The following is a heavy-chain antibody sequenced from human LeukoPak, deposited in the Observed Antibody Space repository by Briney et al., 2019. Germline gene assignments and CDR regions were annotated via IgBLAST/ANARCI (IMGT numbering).Heavy chain of an antibody. CDR2: IYPGDSDT. CDR3: ATLPYGDAFDI. CDR1: GYNFTSYW. D-gene: IGHD4-17*01. V-gene: IGHV5-51*01. J-gene: IGHJ3*02. Sequence: GESLKISCKGSGYNFTSYWIAWARQMPGKGLEWMGIIYPGDSDTRYSPSFQGQVTISADKSISTAYLQWSSLKASDTAMYYCATLPYGDAFDIWGQGTMVTVSS.